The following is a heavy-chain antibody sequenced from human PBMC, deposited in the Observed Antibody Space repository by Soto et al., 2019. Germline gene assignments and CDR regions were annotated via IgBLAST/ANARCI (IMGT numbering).Heavy chain of an antibody. V-gene: IGHV3-30-3*01. J-gene: IGHJ4*02. Sequence: QVQLVESGGGVVQPGRSLRLSCAASAFTFSRDAMHWVRQAPGKGLEWVAVISYDGSKKYYADSVKGRFTISRDNSKNTLYLQMNSLRAEDTAVYYCAGAYAAVPPGDYWGQGTLVTVSS. D-gene: IGHD2-2*01. CDR3: AGAYAAVPPGDY. CDR2: ISYDGSKK. CDR1: AFTFSRDA.